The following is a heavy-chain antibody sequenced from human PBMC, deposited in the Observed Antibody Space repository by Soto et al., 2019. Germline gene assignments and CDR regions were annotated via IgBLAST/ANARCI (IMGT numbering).Heavy chain of an antibody. CDR3: ARVHRAPYYYYGMEV. CDR1: GGTFSSYA. V-gene: IGHV1-69*13. Sequence: SVKVSCKASGGTFSSYAISWVRQAPLQVLEWMVGIIPIFGTANYAQKFQGRVTITADESTSTAYMELSSLRSEDTAVYYCARVHRAPYYYYGMEVWGPGTTVTVSS. CDR2: IIPIFGTA. J-gene: IGHJ6*01. D-gene: IGHD1-26*01.